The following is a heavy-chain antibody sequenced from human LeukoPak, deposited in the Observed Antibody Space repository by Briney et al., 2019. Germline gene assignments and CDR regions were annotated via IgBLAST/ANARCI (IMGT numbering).Heavy chain of an antibody. Sequence: PGGSLRLSCAASGFTFTNYAMQWVRQAPGKGLEWVAIISFDGTNKDYADYVKGRFTISRDNSENTLFLQVKSLRAEDTAVYYCTREGYYAFDIWGQGTMVTVSS. CDR3: TREGYYAFDI. CDR2: ISFDGTNK. V-gene: IGHV3-30-3*01. CDR1: GFTFTNYA. D-gene: IGHD3-22*01. J-gene: IGHJ3*02.